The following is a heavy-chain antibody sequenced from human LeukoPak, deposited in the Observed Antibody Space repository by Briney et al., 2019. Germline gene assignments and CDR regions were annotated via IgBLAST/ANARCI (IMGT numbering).Heavy chain of an antibody. CDR2: ISSDSSDI. V-gene: IGHV3-21*04. CDR1: GFSFSSYI. CDR3: AREGGGYYDTSGYYPFDY. Sequence: GGSLRLSCAASGFSFSSYIMNWVRQAPGKGLEWVSSISSDSSDIYNADSVKGRFTISRDNSKNTLYLQMNSLRTEDTAVYYCAREGGGYYDTSGYYPFDYWGQGTLVTVSS. J-gene: IGHJ4*02. D-gene: IGHD3-22*01.